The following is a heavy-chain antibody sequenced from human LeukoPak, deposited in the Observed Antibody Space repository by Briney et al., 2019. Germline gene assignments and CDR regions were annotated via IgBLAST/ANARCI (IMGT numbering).Heavy chain of an antibody. CDR2: ISAYNGNT. CDR3: ARATPGYSSPGYYYYMDV. Sequence: ASVKVSCKSSGYTFTSYGISWVRQAPGQGLEWMGWISAYNGNTNYAQKLQGRVTMTTDTSTSTAYMELRSLRSDDTAVYYCARATPGYSSPGYYYYMDVWGKGTTVTVS. V-gene: IGHV1-18*01. CDR1: GYTFTSYG. J-gene: IGHJ6*03. D-gene: IGHD3-9*01.